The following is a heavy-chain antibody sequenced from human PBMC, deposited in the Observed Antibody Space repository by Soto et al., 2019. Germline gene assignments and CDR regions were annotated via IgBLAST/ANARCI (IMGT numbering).Heavy chain of an antibody. J-gene: IGHJ4*02. D-gene: IGHD6-13*01. V-gene: IGHV4-34*01. CDR2: INHSGST. Sequence: SETLSLTCAVYGGSFGGYYWSWIRQPPGKGLEWIGEINHSGSTNYNPSLESRVTISVDTFKNQFSLKLSSVTAADTAVYYCARGSSSWYWSPPGIDYWGQGTLVTVSS. CDR1: GGSFGGYY. CDR3: ARGSSSWYWSPPGIDY.